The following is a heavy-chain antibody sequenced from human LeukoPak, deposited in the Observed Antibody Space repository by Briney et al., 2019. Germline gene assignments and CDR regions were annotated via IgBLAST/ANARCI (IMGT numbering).Heavy chain of an antibody. CDR3: ARRNTFKHAFDI. J-gene: IGHJ3*02. Sequence: SETLSLTCTVSGGSISSYYWSWIRQPPGKALEWIGYFYYSGGTNYNPSLKSRVTISLDTSKNQFSLRLSSVTAADTAVYYCARRNTFKHAFDIWGQGTMVTVSS. CDR1: GGSISSYY. V-gene: IGHV4-59*08. D-gene: IGHD3-16*01. CDR2: FYYSGGT.